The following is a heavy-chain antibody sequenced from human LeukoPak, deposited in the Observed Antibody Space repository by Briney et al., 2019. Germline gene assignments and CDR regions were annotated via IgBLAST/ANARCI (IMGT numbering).Heavy chain of an antibody. Sequence: SETLSLTCAVYGGSFSGYYWSWIRQPPGKGLEWIGEINHSGSTNYNPSLKSRVTISVDTSKNQFSLKLSPVTAADTAVYYCAGTPGDCSGGSCYRINWFDPWGQGTLVTVSS. V-gene: IGHV4-34*01. D-gene: IGHD2-15*01. J-gene: IGHJ5*02. CDR3: AGTPGDCSGGSCYRINWFDP. CDR2: INHSGST. CDR1: GGSFSGYY.